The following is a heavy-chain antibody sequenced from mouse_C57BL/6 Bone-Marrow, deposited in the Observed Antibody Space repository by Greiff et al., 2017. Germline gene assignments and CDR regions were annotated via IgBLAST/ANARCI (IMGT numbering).Heavy chain of an antibody. CDR2: IDPSDSYT. CDR3: ASVTGTYWCFAV. CDR1: GYTFTSYW. D-gene: IGHD4-1*01. J-gene: IGHJ1*03. V-gene: IGHV1-69*01. Sequence: QVQLQQPGAELVMPGASVKLSCKASGYTFTSYWMHWVKQRPGQGLEWIGEIDPSDSYTNYNQKFKGKSTLTVDTSSSTAYMQLSSLTSEDAEVYYCASVTGTYWCFAVWGTGTPVTVSA.